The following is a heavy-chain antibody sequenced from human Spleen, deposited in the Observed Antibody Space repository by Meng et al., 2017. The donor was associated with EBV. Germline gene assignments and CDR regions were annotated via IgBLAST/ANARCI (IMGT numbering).Heavy chain of an antibody. CDR2: INHSGST. D-gene: IGHD5-12*01. CDR3: ARARHSGYDGGSSFDY. J-gene: IGHJ4*02. CDR1: GGSFSGYY. V-gene: IGHV4-34*01. Sequence: LQQWGARLLKPSETLSLPCAVYGGSFSGYYWSWIRQPPRKGLEWIGEINHSGSTNYNPSLKSRVTISVDTSKNQFSLKLSSVTAADTAVYYCARARHSGYDGGSSFDYWGQGTLVTVSS.